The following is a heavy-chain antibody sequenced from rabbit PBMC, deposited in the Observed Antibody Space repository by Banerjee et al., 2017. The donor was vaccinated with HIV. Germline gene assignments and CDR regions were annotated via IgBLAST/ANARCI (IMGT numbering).Heavy chain of an antibody. Sequence: QSLEESGGDLVKPGASLTLTCTASGFTVSGNYYMCWVRQAPGKGLEWIACIYTGSSGSTYYASWAKGRFTISKTSSTTVTLQLNSLTAADTATYFCATKYYVAGNTIYTYGTWGPGTLVTVS. V-gene: IGHV1S40*01. CDR3: ATKYYVAGNTIYTYGT. CDR1: GFTVSGNYY. D-gene: IGHD8-1*01. CDR2: IYTGSSGST. J-gene: IGHJ4*01.